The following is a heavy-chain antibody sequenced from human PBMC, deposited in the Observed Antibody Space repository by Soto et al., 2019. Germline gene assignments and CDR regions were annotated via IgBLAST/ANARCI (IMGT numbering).Heavy chain of an antibody. J-gene: IGHJ4*02. D-gene: IGHD2-15*01. CDR1: SGSIDNVYW. Sequence: SETLSLTCAVSSGSIDNVYWWSWVRQSPGKGLEWIGETSHDGVTNYNPSLEGRVTISIDKSKNQFSLKLTSVTAADTAVYYCARRCGRTFDYWGQGTLVTVSS. CDR3: ARRCGRTFDY. V-gene: IGHV4-4*02. CDR2: TSHDGVT.